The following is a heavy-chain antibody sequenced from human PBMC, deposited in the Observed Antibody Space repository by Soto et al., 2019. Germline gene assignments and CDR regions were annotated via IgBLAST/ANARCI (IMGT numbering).Heavy chain of an antibody. CDR3: VRVLYASEGVYF. D-gene: IGHD3-10*01. V-gene: IGHV3-53*01. Sequence: VESGGGVFQAGGSTRLSCLVSGFTVGNFDMAWVRQAPGKGLEGASIFQNGGATYYSDSAQGRFTMSRDNSKNTVYLQMNSLRVADTCVESCVRVLYASEGVYFWGQGSPITVS. CDR2: FQNGGAT. J-gene: IGHJ4*02. CDR1: GFTVGNFD.